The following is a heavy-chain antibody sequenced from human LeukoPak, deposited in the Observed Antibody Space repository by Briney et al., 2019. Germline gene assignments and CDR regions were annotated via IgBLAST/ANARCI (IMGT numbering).Heavy chain of an antibody. J-gene: IGHJ4*02. V-gene: IGHV4-30-2*01. CDR3: ARVLGSGYSDY. CDR2: IYHSGST. D-gene: IGHD2-15*01. Sequence: SETLSLTCAVSGGSISSGGYSWSWIRQPPGKGLEWIGYIYHSGSTNYNPSLKSRVTVSVDTSKKQFSLKLSSVTAADTAVYYCARVLGSGYSDYWGQGTLVTVSS. CDR1: GGSISSGGYS.